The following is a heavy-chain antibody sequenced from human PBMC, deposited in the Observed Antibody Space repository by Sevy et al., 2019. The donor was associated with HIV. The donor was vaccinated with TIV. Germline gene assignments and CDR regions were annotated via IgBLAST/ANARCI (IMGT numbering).Heavy chain of an antibody. CDR2: ISGSGDST. CDR3: AKVGVPADIDPFYYYAYGMDV. D-gene: IGHD2-2*01. CDR1: GFTFSNYA. V-gene: IGHV3-23*01. Sequence: GGSLRLSCAASGFTFSNYAINWVRQAPGKGLEWVSRISGSGDSTFYADSVKGRFTISRDNSKNTVHLQMNSLRVEDTDVYYCAKVGVPADIDPFYYYAYGMDVWGQGTTVTVSS. J-gene: IGHJ6*02.